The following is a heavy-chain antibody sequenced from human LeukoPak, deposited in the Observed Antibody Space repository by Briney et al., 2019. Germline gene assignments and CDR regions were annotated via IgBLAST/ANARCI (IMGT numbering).Heavy chain of an antibody. V-gene: IGHV4-39*01. CDR3: ARVGYDILTGYQYFDY. CDR1: GGSISSSSYY. J-gene: IGHJ4*02. D-gene: IGHD3-9*01. Sequence: PSETLSLTCTVSGGSISSSSYYWGWIRQPPGKGLEWIGSIYYSGSTYYNPSLKSRVTISVDTSKNQFSLKLSSVTAADTAVYYCARVGYDILTGYQYFDYWGQGTLVTVSS. CDR2: IYYSGST.